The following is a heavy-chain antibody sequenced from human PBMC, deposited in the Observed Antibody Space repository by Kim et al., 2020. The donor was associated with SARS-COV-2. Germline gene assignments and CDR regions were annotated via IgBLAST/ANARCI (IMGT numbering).Heavy chain of an antibody. CDR1: GFTFSSYA. CDR3: AKGPGFSSGSAYFDS. J-gene: IGHJ4*01. Sequence: GGSLRPSCAASGFTFSSYAMSWVRQAPGKGLEWVSITSGSGATTYYADSAKGRLTISRDNSRNTLYLLMNSLRAEDTAVYYCAKGPGFSSGSAYFDSWG. V-gene: IGHV3-23*01. CDR2: TSGSGATT. D-gene: IGHD6-19*01.